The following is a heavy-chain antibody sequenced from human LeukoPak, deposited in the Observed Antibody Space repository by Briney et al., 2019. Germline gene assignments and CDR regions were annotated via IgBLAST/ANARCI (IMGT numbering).Heavy chain of an antibody. Sequence: SQTLSLTCTVSGGSISSYYWSWIRQPPGKGLEWIGYIYHSGSTDYNPSLKSRVTISVDTSKSQFSLKLTSVTAADTAVYYCATLTTVVTAYYFDYWGQGTLVTVSS. V-gene: IGHV4-4*09. CDR2: IYHSGST. CDR3: ATLTTVVTAYYFDY. J-gene: IGHJ4*02. CDR1: GGSISSYY. D-gene: IGHD4-23*01.